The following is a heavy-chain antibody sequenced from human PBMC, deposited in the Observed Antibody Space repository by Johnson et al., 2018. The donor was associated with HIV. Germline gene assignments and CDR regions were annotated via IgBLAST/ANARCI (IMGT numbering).Heavy chain of an antibody. CDR2: INWDGDST. V-gene: IGHV3-43D*03. CDR3: AKSSDEYSSSSDAFDI. Sequence: VQLVESGGVVVHPGGSLRLSCETSRFTFDDYAMHWVRQAPGKGLEWVSLINWDGDSTYYADSVKGRFTISRDNSKNSLYLQMNSLRPEDTGLYYCAKSSDEYSSSSDAFDIWGQGTMVTVSS. CDR1: RFTFDDYA. J-gene: IGHJ3*02. D-gene: IGHD6-6*01.